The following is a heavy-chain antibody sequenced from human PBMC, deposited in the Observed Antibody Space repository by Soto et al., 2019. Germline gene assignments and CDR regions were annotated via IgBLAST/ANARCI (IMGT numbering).Heavy chain of an antibody. J-gene: IGHJ5*01. Sequence: GGSLRLSCAAAGCTFGGYWVSCVRQAPGKGLEWVANINYDGSEKYFVYAVRGRFTISRDNAKNSLYLQMTRPRAEDTAVHYWPSSEVTQSWHSCGPATLVTVSS. CDR3: PSSEVTQSWHS. CDR1: GCTFGGYW. CDR2: INYDGSEK. V-gene: IGHV3-7*01.